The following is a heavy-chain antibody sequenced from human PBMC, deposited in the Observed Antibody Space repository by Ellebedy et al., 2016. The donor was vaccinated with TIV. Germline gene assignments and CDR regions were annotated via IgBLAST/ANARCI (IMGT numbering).Heavy chain of an antibody. CDR1: GGSFSGYY. D-gene: IGHD3-9*01. J-gene: IGHJ4*02. V-gene: IGHV4-34*01. Sequence: SETLSLTCAVSGGSFSGYYWSWIRQPPGKGLEWIGEINHSGSTNYNPSLKSRVTISVDTSKNQFSLKLSSVTAADTAVYYCARTYFDWLLSLGYFDYWGQGTLVTVSS. CDR3: ARTYFDWLLSLGYFDY. CDR2: INHSGST.